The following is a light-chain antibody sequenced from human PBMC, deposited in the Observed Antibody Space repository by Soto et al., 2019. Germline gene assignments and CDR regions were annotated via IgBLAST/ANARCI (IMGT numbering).Light chain of an antibody. J-gene: IGKJ1*01. Sequence: EIVLTQSPGILSLSPGARATLSCRASQTVAYTSLAWYQQRPGQAPRLLIYGTSPRATGTPDRFIGSGSGTAFTLTISRLEPEDYDVYYCQQYVTTPRTFGQGTKVE. V-gene: IGKV3-20*01. CDR1: QTVAYTS. CDR3: QQYVTTPRT. CDR2: GTS.